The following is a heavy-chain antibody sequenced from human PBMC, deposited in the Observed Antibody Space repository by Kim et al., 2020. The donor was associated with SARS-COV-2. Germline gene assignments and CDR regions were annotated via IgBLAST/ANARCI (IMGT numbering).Heavy chain of an antibody. J-gene: IGHJ4*02. Sequence: NYNPSLTSRVTISVDTSKNQFSLKLSSVTAADTAVYYCARDHRWTRTFDYWGQGTLVTVSS. V-gene: IGHV4-59*01. D-gene: IGHD2-15*01. CDR3: ARDHRWTRTFDY.